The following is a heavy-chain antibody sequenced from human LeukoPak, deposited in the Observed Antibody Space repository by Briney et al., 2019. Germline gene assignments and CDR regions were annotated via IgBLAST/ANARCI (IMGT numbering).Heavy chain of an antibody. J-gene: IGHJ5*02. D-gene: IGHD3-3*01. Sequence: SETLSLTCAVYGGSFSGYYWSWIRQPPGKGLEWIGEINHSGSTNYNPSLKSRVTISVDTPKNQFSLKLSSVTAADTAVYYCARSPFYDFWSGYYSGNWFDPWGQGTLVTVSS. V-gene: IGHV4-34*01. CDR1: GGSFSGYY. CDR3: ARSPFYDFWSGYYSGNWFDP. CDR2: INHSGST.